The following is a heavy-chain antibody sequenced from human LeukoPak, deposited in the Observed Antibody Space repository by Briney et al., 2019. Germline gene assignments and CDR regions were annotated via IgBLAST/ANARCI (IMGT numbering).Heavy chain of an antibody. V-gene: IGHV3-33*01. CDR3: ARDSAYYRFDH. J-gene: IGHJ4*02. CDR1: GFTVSTSG. Sequence: PGRSLRLSCAASGFTVSTSGMHWVRQAPGKGLEWVADIWANGNEKYYADSLKGRFTVSRDNSNNMAYLHMSNLRAEDTAVYYCARDSAYYRFDHWGQGTLVTVSS. D-gene: IGHD3-22*01. CDR2: IWANGNEK.